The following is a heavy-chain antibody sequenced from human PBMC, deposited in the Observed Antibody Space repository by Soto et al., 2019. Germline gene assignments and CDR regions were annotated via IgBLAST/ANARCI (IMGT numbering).Heavy chain of an antibody. D-gene: IGHD2-21*01. V-gene: IGHV4-59*08. CDR1: GGSIINNY. CDR3: ARHHRAGGGDYDY. CDR2: IYYSGST. Sequence: SETLSLTCTVSGGSIINNYWSWIRQPPGKGLEYIGYIYYSGSTNYNPSLKSRVTISVDTSKNQFSLKLSSVTAADTAVYYCARHHRAGGGDYDYWGLGTLLSVSS. J-gene: IGHJ4*02.